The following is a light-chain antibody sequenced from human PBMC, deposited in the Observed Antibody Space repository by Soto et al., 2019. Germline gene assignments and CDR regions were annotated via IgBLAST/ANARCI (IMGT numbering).Light chain of an antibody. CDR1: LYDIGSHHY. CDR3: SSYSSTSTPWV. CDR2: EVD. Sequence: QSALTQPASVSGSPGQSITISCTGTLYDIGSHHYVSWYQQLPGKAPKLILYEVDNRPSGISSRFSGSKSGNTASLTISGLQAEDEADYYCSSYSSTSTPWVFGGGTKVTVL. J-gene: IGLJ3*02. V-gene: IGLV2-14*01.